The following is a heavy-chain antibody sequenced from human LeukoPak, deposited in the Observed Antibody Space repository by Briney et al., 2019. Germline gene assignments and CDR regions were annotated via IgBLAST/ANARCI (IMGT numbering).Heavy chain of an antibody. V-gene: IGHV1-2*04. Sequence: GASVKVSCKASGYTFSDQYMHWVRQAPGQGLEWMGWINLYSGGTDNARKFQGWVTMTRDMSISTAYVELSRLRSDDTAVYYCARDYYDSSGYPYWYFDLWGRGTLVTVSS. CDR3: ARDYYDSSGYPYWYFDL. CDR2: INLYSGGT. J-gene: IGHJ2*01. CDR1: GYTFSDQY. D-gene: IGHD3-22*01.